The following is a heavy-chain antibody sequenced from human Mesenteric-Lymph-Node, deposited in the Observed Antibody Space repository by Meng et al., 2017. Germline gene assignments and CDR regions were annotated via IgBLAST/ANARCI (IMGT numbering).Heavy chain of an antibody. V-gene: IGHV1-46*01. CDR2: INPSRGST. D-gene: IGHD3-22*01. CDR3: ARDGYYYDSNLVRYGMDV. CDR1: GYTFTSYY. J-gene: IGHJ6*02. Sequence: ASVKVSCKASGYTFTSYYMHWVRQAPGQGLEWMGIINPSRGSTSYAQKFQGRVTMTRDTSTSTVYMELSSLRSEDTAVYYCARDGYYYDSNLVRYGMDVWGQGTTVTVSS.